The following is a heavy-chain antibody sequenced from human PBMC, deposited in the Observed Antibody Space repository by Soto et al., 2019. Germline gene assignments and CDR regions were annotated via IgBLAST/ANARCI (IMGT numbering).Heavy chain of an antibody. D-gene: IGHD6-19*01. CDR3: ARARRVAVAAHYYYMDV. V-gene: IGHV1-8*01. Sequence: ASVKVSCKASGYTFTSYDINWVRQATGQGLEWMGWMNPNSGNTGYAQKFQGRVTMTRNTSISTAYMELSSLRSEDTAVYYCARARRVAVAAHYYYMDVWGKGTTVTVSS. J-gene: IGHJ6*03. CDR2: MNPNSGNT. CDR1: GYTFTSYD.